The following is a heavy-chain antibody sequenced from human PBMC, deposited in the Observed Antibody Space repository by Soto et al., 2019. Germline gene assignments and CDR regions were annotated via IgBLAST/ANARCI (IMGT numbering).Heavy chain of an antibody. Sequence: GGSLRLSCAGSGFTFGGYVMHWVRQAPGKGPEWLSGISWNSAYIGYADSVKGRFTISRDNAKNSLYLQMNMLRAEDTGLYYCVKDMSYRSWSSFHHWGQGTQVTVSS. D-gene: IGHD6-19*01. CDR1: GFTFGGYV. CDR3: VKDMSYRSWSSFHH. V-gene: IGHV3-9*01. CDR2: ISWNSAYI. J-gene: IGHJ4*02.